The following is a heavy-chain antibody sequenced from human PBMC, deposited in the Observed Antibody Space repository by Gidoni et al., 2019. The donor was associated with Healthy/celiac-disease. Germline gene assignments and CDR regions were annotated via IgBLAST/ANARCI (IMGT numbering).Heavy chain of an antibody. J-gene: IGHJ4*02. Sequence: TISRDNSKNTLYLQMNSLRAEDTAVYYCAKDREDYMITLGGVRGGVYFDYWGQGTLVTVSS. D-gene: IGHD3-16*01. V-gene: IGHV3-23*01. CDR3: AKDREDYMITLGGVRGGVYFDY.